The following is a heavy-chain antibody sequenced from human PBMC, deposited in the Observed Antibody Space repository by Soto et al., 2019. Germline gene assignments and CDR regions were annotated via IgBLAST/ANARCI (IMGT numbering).Heavy chain of an antibody. CDR3: ARDFGSAAGTLVALGFDY. CDR2: ISSSSSYI. CDR1: GFTFSSYS. Sequence: EVQLVESGGGQVKPRGSLRLSCAASGFTFSSYSMNWVRQAPGKGLEWVSSISSSSSYIYYADSVKGRFTISRDNAKNSLYLQMNSLRAEDTAVYYCARDFGSAAGTLVALGFDYWGQGTLVTVSS. D-gene: IGHD6-13*01. V-gene: IGHV3-21*01. J-gene: IGHJ4*02.